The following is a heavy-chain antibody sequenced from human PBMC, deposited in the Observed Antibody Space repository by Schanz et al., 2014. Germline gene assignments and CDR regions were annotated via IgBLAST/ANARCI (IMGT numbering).Heavy chain of an antibody. Sequence: EVQLVTSGGDLVQPGGSLRLSCAASGFTFNTSWFHWVRQPPGKGLLWVSRVSRDGSETTYVDSVRGRFTISRDTAXXTVSLQXXXXXXXXXXXYYCARGASRXXXXXXXWGQGTTVTVSS. CDR2: VSRDGSET. CDR1: GFTFNTSW. J-gene: IGHJ6*02. CDR3: ARGASRXXXXXXX. D-gene: IGHD3-22*01. V-gene: IGHV3-74*01.